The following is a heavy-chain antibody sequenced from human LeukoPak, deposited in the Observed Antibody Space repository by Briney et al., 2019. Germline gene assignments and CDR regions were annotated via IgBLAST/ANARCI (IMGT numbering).Heavy chain of an antibody. D-gene: IGHD3-22*01. CDR2: IYSAGRT. CDR1: GFTVSSSY. J-gene: IGHJ4*02. CDR3: ARGRDSSDY. V-gene: IGHV3-53*01. Sequence: PGGSLRLSCAASGFTVSSSYLNWVRQAPGKGLEWVSVIYSAGRTHYADSAKGRFTISRDNSKNTLYLQMNSLRAEDTAVYYCARGRDSSDYWGQGTLVTVSS.